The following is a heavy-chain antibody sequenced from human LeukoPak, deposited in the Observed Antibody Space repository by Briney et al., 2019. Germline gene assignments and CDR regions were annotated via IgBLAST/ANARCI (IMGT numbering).Heavy chain of an antibody. V-gene: IGHV3-23*01. D-gene: IGHD6-19*01. CDR1: GFTFSSYA. Sequence: QPGGSLRLSCAASGFTFSSYATSWVRQAPGKGLEWVSAISGSGGSTYYADSVKGRFTISRDNSKNTLYLQMNSLRAEDTAVYYCAKTPLVAVALIDYWGQGTLVTVSS. J-gene: IGHJ4*02. CDR3: AKTPLVAVALIDY. CDR2: ISGSGGST.